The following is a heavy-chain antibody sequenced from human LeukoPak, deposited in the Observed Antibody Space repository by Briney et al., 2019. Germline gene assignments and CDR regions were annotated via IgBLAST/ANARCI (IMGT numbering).Heavy chain of an antibody. V-gene: IGHV3-7*04. J-gene: IGHJ6*04. CDR1: GFTFSNYW. CDR3: ARVLRFLVSGLDV. CDR2: IKLDGSEK. Sequence: PGGSLRLSCAASGFTFSNYWMSWVRQAPGKGLEWVASIKLDGSEKYYADSVKGRFTISRDNAKNSLYLQMNSLRAEDTAVYYCARVLRFLVSGLDVWGKGTTVTVSS. D-gene: IGHD3-3*01.